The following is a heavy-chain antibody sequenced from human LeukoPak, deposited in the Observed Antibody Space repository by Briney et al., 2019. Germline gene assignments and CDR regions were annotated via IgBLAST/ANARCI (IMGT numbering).Heavy chain of an antibody. V-gene: IGHV1-69*05. D-gene: IGHD3-10*01. CDR3: ARSGFDYYGSGSYYNDYYYYYMDV. Sequence: ASVKVSCKASGYTFTSYYMHWVRQAPGQGLEWMGGIIPIFGTAYYAQTFQGRVTITTDESTSTAYMELSSLRSEDTAVYYCARSGFDYYGSGSYYNDYYYYYMDVWGKGTTVTVSS. CDR1: GYTFTSYY. CDR2: IIPIFGTA. J-gene: IGHJ6*03.